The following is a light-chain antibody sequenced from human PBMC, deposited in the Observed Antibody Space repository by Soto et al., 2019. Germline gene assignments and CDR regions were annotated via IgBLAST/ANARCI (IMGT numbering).Light chain of an antibody. CDR3: QQYNTWPIT. CDR2: RAS. CDR1: QSVSDK. Sequence: MMQSRDTLYVSHGERVTLSCRASQSVSDKLAWYQQKPGQGPRLLVYRASTRTLGIPARFSGSESGTEFTLTISSLQSEDFAIYYCQQYNTWPITFGQGTRLAI. V-gene: IGKV3-15*01. J-gene: IGKJ5*01.